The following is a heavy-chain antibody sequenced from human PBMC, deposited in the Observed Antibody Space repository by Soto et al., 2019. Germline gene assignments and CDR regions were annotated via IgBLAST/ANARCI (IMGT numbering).Heavy chain of an antibody. CDR2: IYYRGST. D-gene: IGHD4-17*01. CDR3: ARDKFDGEYNFDY. V-gene: IGHV4-59*01. Sequence: SETLSLTCTVSGGSISPYYWSWIRQPPGKGLEWIGYIYYRGSTNYNPSLKSRVTILADTSKNQFSLKLRSVTAADTAVYYCARDKFDGEYNFDYWGQGTLVTVSS. CDR1: GGSISPYY. J-gene: IGHJ4*02.